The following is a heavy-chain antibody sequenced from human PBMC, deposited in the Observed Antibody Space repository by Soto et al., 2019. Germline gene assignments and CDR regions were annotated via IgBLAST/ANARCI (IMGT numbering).Heavy chain of an antibody. Sequence: PGGSLRLSCAASGFTFSGSAMHWVRQASGKGLEWVGRIRSKANSYATAYAASVKGRFTISRDDSKNTAYLQMNSLKTEDTAVYYCTRQIGYCSSTSCYDAFDICGQRTMVTVSS. V-gene: IGHV3-73*01. CDR3: TRQIGYCSSTSCYDAFDI. CDR2: IRSKANSYAT. J-gene: IGHJ3*02. CDR1: GFTFSGSA. D-gene: IGHD2-2*01.